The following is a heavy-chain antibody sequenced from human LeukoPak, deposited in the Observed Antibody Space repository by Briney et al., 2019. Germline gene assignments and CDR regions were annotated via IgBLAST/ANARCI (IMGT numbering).Heavy chain of an antibody. D-gene: IGHD2-8*01. CDR3: AKSYYCTNGVCWEGAGGGIDY. V-gene: IGHV3-74*01. J-gene: IGHJ4*02. CDR1: GFTFSSYW. CDR2: INSDGSST. Sequence: GGSLRLSCAASGFTFSSYWMHWVRQAPGKGLVWVSRINSDGSSTSYADSVKGRFTISRDNAKNTLYLQMNSLRAEDTAVYYCAKSYYCTNGVCWEGAGGGIDYWGQGTLVTVSS.